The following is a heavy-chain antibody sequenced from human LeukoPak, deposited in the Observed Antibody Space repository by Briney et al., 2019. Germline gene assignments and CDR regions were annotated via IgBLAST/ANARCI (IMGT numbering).Heavy chain of an antibody. D-gene: IGHD3-10*01. J-gene: IGHJ4*02. CDR1: GGSISSSSYY. CDR3: ARNYYGSGSYLVDY. CDR2: IYYSGST. Sequence: PSETLSLTCTVSGGSISSSSYYWGWLRQPPGKGLEWIGSIYYSGSTYYNPSLKSRVTISVDTSKNQFSLKLSSVTAADTAVYYCARNYYGSGSYLVDYWAREPWSPSPQ. V-gene: IGHV4-39*01.